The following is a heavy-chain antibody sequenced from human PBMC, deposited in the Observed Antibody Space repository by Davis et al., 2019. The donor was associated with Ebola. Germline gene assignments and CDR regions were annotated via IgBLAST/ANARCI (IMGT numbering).Heavy chain of an antibody. CDR1: GGSISSSSYY. V-gene: IGHV4-61*05. CDR2: IYYSGRT. Sequence: MPSETLSLTCTVSGGSISSSSYYWGWIRQPPGKGLEWIGYIYYSGRTNYNPSLKGRVTMSVDTSKNQFSLKLSSVTAADTAVYYCARHKISWYFDYWGQGTLVTVSS. D-gene: IGHD6-13*01. J-gene: IGHJ4*02. CDR3: ARHKISWYFDY.